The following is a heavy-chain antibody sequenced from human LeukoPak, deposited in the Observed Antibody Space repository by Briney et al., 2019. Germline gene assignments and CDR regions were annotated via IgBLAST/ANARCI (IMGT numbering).Heavy chain of an antibody. V-gene: IGHV3-48*01. J-gene: IGHJ6*03. CDR2: ISSSSSTI. CDR3: ARGSYDSVYYYYYYYMDV. Sequence: PGGSLRLSCAASGFTFTNAWMSWVRQAPGKGLEWVSYISSSSSTIYYADSVKGRFTISRDNAKNSLYLQMNSLRAEDTAVYYCARGSYDSVYYYYYYYMDVWGRGTTVTISS. CDR1: GFTFTNAW. D-gene: IGHD5-12*01.